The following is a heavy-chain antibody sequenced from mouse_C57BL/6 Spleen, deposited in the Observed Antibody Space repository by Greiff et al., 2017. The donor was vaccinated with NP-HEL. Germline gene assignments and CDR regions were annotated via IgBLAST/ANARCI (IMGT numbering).Heavy chain of an antibody. CDR2: IDPSDSYT. J-gene: IGHJ4*01. Sequence: VQLKQPGAELVRPGTSVKLSCKASGYTFTSYWMHWVKQRPGQGLEWIGVIDPSDSYTNYNQKFKGKATLTVDTSSSTAYMQLSSLTSEDSAVYYCARGVLRGYAMDYWGQGTSVTVSS. D-gene: IGHD1-1*01. CDR3: ARGVLRGYAMDY. CDR1: GYTFTSYW. V-gene: IGHV1-59*01.